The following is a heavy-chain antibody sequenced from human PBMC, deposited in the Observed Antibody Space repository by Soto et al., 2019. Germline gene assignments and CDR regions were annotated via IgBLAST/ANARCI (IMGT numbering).Heavy chain of an antibody. J-gene: IGHJ6*02. D-gene: IGHD1-26*01. CDR3: AGWGIRWELLRGYYYGMDV. CDR1: GYTFTSYD. Sequence: ASVKVSCKASGYTFTSYDINWVRQATGQGLEWMGWMNPNSGNTGYAQKFQGRVTMTRNTSISTAYMELSSLRSEDTAVYYCAGWGIRWELLRGYYYGMDVWGQGTTVTVSS. CDR2: MNPNSGNT. V-gene: IGHV1-8*01.